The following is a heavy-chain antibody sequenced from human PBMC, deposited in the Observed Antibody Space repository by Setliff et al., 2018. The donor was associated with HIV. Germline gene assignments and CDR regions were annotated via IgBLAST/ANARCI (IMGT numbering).Heavy chain of an antibody. D-gene: IGHD6-13*01. V-gene: IGHV4-61*02. CDR3: ARVARGGHSSRWYYFDY. CDR1: GASISSGSYY. J-gene: IGHJ4*02. Sequence: SETLSLTCTVSGASISSGSYYWSWIRQPAGKGLEWIGRIYTSGSANYNPSLKSRVTISVDTSKNQFSLKLSSVTAADTAVYYCARVARGGHSSRWYYFDYWGQGTLVTVSS. CDR2: IYTSGSA.